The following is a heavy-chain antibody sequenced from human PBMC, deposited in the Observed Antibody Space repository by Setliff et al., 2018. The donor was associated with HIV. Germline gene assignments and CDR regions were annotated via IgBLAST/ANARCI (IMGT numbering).Heavy chain of an antibody. CDR2: IIPIFGTA. Sequence: SVKVSCKVSGYTLSGLSMHWVRQAPGQGLEWMGGIIPIFGTANYAQKFQGRVTITTDESTSTAYMELSSLRSEDTAVYYCARDYRTTDILSSGYMDVWGKGTTVTVSS. V-gene: IGHV1-69*05. CDR3: ARDYRTTDILSSGYMDV. CDR1: GYTLSGLS. J-gene: IGHJ6*03. D-gene: IGHD3-9*01.